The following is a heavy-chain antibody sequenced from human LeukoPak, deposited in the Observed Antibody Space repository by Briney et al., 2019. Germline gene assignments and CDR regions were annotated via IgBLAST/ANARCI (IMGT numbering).Heavy chain of an antibody. V-gene: IGHV3-30*04. D-gene: IGHD6-13*01. Sequence: GGSLRLSCAASGFTFSSYAMHWVRQAPGKGLEWVAVISYDGSNKYYADSVKGRFTISRDNSKNTLYLQMNSLRAEDTAVYYCARDLYSSSWYKRYYYYYGMDVWGKGTTVTVST. J-gene: IGHJ6*04. CDR2: ISYDGSNK. CDR1: GFTFSSYA. CDR3: ARDLYSSSWYKRYYYYYGMDV.